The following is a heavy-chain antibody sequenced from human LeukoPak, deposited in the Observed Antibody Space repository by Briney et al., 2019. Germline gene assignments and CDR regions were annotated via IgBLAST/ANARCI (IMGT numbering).Heavy chain of an antibody. CDR2: MNPNSGNT. J-gene: IGHJ6*02. CDR3: SSGGGSSYYYYGMDV. CDR1: GYTFTSYD. D-gene: IGHD2-15*01. V-gene: IGHV1-8*01. Sequence: GASVKVSCKASGYTFTSYDINWVRPATGQGLEWMGWMNPNSGNTGYAQKFQGRVTMTRNTSISTAYMELSSLRSEDTAVYYCSSGGGSSYYYYGMDVWGQGTTVTVSS.